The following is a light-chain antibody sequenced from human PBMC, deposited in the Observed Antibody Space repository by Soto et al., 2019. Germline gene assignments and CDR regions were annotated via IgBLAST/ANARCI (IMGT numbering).Light chain of an antibody. CDR1: HSIGNY. CDR3: QQRSDWPP. Sequence: EIVLTQSPASLSLSPGEGATLSCRASHSIGNYLAWYQQKPGQPPRLLISDASNRTPGVPARFRGSGSGTDFTLTISSLEPEDIAVYYCQQRSDWPPFGQGTRLEIK. J-gene: IGKJ5*01. CDR2: DAS. V-gene: IGKV3-11*01.